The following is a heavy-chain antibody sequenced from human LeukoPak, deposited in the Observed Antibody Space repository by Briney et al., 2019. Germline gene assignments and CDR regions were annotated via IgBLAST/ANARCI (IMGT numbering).Heavy chain of an antibody. Sequence: GRSLRLSCAASGFTFSSYAMHWVRQAPGKGLEWVAVISYDGSNKYYADSVKGRFTISRDSSKNTLYLQMNSLRAEDTAVYYCARVEMGYWGQGTLVTVSS. CDR1: GFTFSSYA. D-gene: IGHD1-26*01. V-gene: IGHV3-30-3*01. CDR2: ISYDGSNK. J-gene: IGHJ4*02. CDR3: ARVEMGY.